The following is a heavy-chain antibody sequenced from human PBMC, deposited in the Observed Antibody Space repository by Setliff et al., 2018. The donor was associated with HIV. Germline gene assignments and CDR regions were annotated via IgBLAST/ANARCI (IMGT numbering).Heavy chain of an antibody. CDR1: GDSIVSDDSTSSHH. D-gene: IGHD2-15*01. CDR3: VVYFGGNGGRGL. CDR2: TPYSGST. V-gene: IGHV4-59*11. J-gene: IGHJ4*02. Sequence: LETLSLTCRFSGDSIVSDDSTSSHHCSWIRQPPGRGLEWIGTTPYSGSTNYNPSLRSRVTISLDTSTNQFSLRLNSVTAADTAHYFCVVYFGGNGGRGLWGQGTLVTVSS.